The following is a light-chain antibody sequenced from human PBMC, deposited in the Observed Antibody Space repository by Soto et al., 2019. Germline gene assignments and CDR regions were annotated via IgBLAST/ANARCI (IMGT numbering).Light chain of an antibody. CDR2: GAS. J-gene: IGKJ4*01. Sequence: EIVLTQSPGTLSLSPGERATLSCRASQSVSSRYLAWYQQKPGQAPRLLIYGASSRATGIPHRVSGSGSETDFTLTISRLEPEDFAVDYCQQYGSSPPSLTFGGGTKVEIK. V-gene: IGKV3-20*01. CDR1: QSVSSRY. CDR3: QQYGSSPPSLT.